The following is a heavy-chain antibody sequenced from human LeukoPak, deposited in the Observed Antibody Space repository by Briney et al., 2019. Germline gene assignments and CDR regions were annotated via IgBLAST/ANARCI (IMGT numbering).Heavy chain of an antibody. V-gene: IGHV3-64*01. D-gene: IGHD2-8*01. CDR3: VKWTNYYFAL. CDR2: ISSNGIDT. J-gene: IGHJ2*01. Sequence: PGGSLRLSCAVSGFPLSRHGMHWVRQAPGKGLEDVSAISSNGIDTFYANSVKGRFTVSRDDSKNTVHLQMGSLRAEDMAVYYCVKWTNYYFALWGRGALVTVSS. CDR1: GFPLSRHG.